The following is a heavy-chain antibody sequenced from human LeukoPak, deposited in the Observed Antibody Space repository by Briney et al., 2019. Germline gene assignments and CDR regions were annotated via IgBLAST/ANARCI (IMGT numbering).Heavy chain of an antibody. Sequence: GASVKVSCKASGYTFTNYDINWVRRATGQGLEWMGWMNPNSGNTGYAQKFQGRVTMTRSTSISTAYMELSSLTSEDTAVYYCARVSLGYCSGGTCYFQDHWGXXXLVTVSS. CDR1: GYTFTNYD. CDR3: ARVSLGYCSGGTCYFQDH. J-gene: IGHJ4*01. V-gene: IGHV1-8*01. D-gene: IGHD2-15*01. CDR2: MNPNSGNT.